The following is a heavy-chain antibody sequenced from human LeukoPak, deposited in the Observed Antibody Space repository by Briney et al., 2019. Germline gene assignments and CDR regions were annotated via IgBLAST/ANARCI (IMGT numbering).Heavy chain of an antibody. J-gene: IGHJ4*02. CDR2: IKQDGSEK. D-gene: IGHD3-10*01. CDR3: ARDRLGVTRMYFDT. Sequence: GGSLRLSCADPGFTFSSYFMSWVRQAPGKGLEWVANIKQDGSEKYYVDSVKGRFTISRDNAKNSLYLQMNSLRAEDTAVYYCARDRLGVTRMYFDTWGQGTLGTVSS. V-gene: IGHV3-7*01. CDR1: GFTFSSYF.